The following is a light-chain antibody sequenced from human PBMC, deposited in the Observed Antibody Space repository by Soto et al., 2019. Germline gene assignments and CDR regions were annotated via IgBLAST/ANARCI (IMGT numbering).Light chain of an antibody. CDR2: DAS. Sequence: EIVLTQSPATLSLSPGERATLSCMASQSVNSYLAWYQQKPGLAPRLLIYDASSRATGTPARFSGSGSGTDFTLTISSLEPEDFAVYYCQHRSIWPVSFGQGTRLEIK. J-gene: IGKJ5*01. CDR3: QHRSIWPVS. CDR1: QSVNSY. V-gene: IGKV3-11*01.